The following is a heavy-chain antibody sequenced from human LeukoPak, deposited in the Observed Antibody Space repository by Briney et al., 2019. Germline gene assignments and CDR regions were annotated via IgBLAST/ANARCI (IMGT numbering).Heavy chain of an antibody. J-gene: IGHJ4*02. CDR1: GLTFSTYW. CDR3: ARDGVGASHDY. Sequence: TGGSLRLSCEASGLTFSTYWMHWVRQTPGKGLVGVSRISRDGTTTTYADSVKGRFTISRDNAKNTLYLEMNSLRAEDTAVYFCARDGVGASHDYWGQGTLVTVSS. CDR2: ISRDGTTT. D-gene: IGHD1-26*01. V-gene: IGHV3-74*01.